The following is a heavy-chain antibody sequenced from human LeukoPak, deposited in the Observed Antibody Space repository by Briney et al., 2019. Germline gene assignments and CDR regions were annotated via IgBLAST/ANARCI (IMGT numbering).Heavy chain of an antibody. CDR1: GFTFSSYA. CDR3: AKRCYYDSSGYYSPYFDY. CDR2: ISGSGGST. V-gene: IGHV3-23*01. J-gene: IGHJ4*02. D-gene: IGHD3-22*01. Sequence: GGSLRLSCAASGFTFSSYAMRWVRQAPGKGLEWVSAISGSGGSTYYADSVKGRFTISRDNSKNTLYLQMNSLRAEDTAVYYCAKRCYYDSSGYYSPYFDYWGQGTLVTVSS.